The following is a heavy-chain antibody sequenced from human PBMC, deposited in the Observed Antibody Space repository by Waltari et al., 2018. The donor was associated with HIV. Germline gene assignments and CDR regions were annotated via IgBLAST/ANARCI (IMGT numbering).Heavy chain of an antibody. D-gene: IGHD3-10*01. CDR3: VRGGGDPAVRRTAGYQYYGMDV. CDR1: GFTVNRKY. Sequence: EVQVVESGGGLIQPGGSLRLSCAVSGFTVNRKYMSWVRQAPGKGLEWVSVIISGSTKYYADSVKGRFIISTDSSKNTLYLQMNSLGVEDTAVYYCVRGGGDPAVRRTAGYQYYGMDVWGQGTTVTVSS. J-gene: IGHJ6*02. V-gene: IGHV3-53*01. CDR2: IISGSTK.